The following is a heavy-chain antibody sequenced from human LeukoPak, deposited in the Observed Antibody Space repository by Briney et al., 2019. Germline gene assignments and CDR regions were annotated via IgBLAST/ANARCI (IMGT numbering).Heavy chain of an antibody. V-gene: IGHV1-2*02. CDR1: GYTFTGYY. D-gene: IGHD5-18*01. Sequence: ASVKVSCKASGYTFTGYYMHWVRQAPGQGLEWMGWINPNSGGTNYAQKFQGRVTMTRDTSISTAYMELSRLTSDDTALYYCAREPTAMDAFDIWGQGTMVTVSS. CDR2: INPNSGGT. J-gene: IGHJ3*02. CDR3: AREPTAMDAFDI.